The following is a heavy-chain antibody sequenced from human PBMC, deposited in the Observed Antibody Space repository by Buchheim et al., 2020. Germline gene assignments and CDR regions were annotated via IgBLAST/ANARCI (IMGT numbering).Heavy chain of an antibody. Sequence: EVQLVESGGNLVQPGGSLRPSCAASGFTVSNNYMSWVRQAPGKGLEWVSIIYSVGSTYYADSVKGRFTISRDNSKNTLYLQMNSLRAEDTAVYYCARGDNFGYWSYWGQGTL. CDR2: IYSVGST. CDR3: ARGDNFGYWSY. CDR1: GFTVSNNY. J-gene: IGHJ4*02. V-gene: IGHV3-66*01. D-gene: IGHD5-18*01.